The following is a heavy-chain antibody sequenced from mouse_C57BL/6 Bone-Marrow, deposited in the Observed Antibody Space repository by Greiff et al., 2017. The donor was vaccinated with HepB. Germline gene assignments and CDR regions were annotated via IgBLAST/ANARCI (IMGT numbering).Heavy chain of an antibody. D-gene: IGHD2-14*01. V-gene: IGHV5-17*01. CDR3: AKYVDFDV. CDR2: ISSGSSTI. J-gene: IGHJ1*03. CDR1: GFTFSDYG. Sequence: EVKLLESGGGLVKPGGSLKLSCAASGFTFSDYGMHWVRQAPEKGLEWVAYISSGSSTIYYADTVKGRFTISRDNAKNTLFLQMTSLRSEDTAMYYCAKYVDFDVWGTGTTVTVSS.